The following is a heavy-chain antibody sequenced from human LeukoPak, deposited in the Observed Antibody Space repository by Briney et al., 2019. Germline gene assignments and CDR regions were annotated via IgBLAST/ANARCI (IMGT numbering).Heavy chain of an antibody. Sequence: PGGSLRLSCAASGFTFSSYAMHWVRQAPGKGLEWVAVISYDGSNKYYADSVKGRFTISRDNSKNTLYLQMNSLRAEDTAVYYCARGRSLGTAMITYGMDVWGQGTTVTVSS. J-gene: IGHJ6*02. CDR3: ARGRSLGTAMITYGMDV. CDR1: GFTFSSYA. V-gene: IGHV3-30-3*01. CDR2: ISYDGSNK. D-gene: IGHD5-18*01.